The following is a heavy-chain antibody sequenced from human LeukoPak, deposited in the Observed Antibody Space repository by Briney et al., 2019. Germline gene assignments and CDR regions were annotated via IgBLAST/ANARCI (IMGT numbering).Heavy chain of an antibody. CDR2: ISYTGST. CDR3: AKTAKYYYGSETYYFFEY. V-gene: IGHV4-59*01. J-gene: IGHJ4*02. CDR1: GGSISRYY. Sequence: KTSETLSLTCTVSGGSISRYYWSWIRQHPGNGLEWIGYISYTGSTTYNSSLKSRVTISLDTSQNQFSLKLTSVTPADTAVCYCAKTAKYYYGSETYYFFEYWGQGTLVTVSS. D-gene: IGHD3-10*01.